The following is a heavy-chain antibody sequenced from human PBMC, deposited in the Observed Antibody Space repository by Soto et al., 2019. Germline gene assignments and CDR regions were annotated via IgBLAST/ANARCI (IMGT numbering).Heavy chain of an antibody. Sequence: GGSLRLSCAASGFTFSSYAMHWVRQAPGKGLEWVAVISYDGSNKYYADSVKGRFTISRDNSKNTLYLQMNSLRAEDTAVYYCASSPGHSEAYYFDYWGQGTLVTVSS. CDR2: ISYDGSNK. CDR1: GFTFSSYA. CDR3: ASSPGHSEAYYFDY. J-gene: IGHJ4*02. V-gene: IGHV3-30-3*01.